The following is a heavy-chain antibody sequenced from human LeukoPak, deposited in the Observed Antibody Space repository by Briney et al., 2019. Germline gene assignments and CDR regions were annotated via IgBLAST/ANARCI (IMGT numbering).Heavy chain of an antibody. CDR3: ATPILTGYPAFDY. CDR2: INTNTGNP. V-gene: IGHV7-4-1*02. Sequence: RASVTVSFMASGYTFTSYAMNWVRQAPGQGLEWMGWINTNTGNPTYAQGFTGRFVFSLDTSVSTAYLQISSLKAEDTAVYYCATPILTGYPAFDYWGQGTLVTVSS. J-gene: IGHJ4*02. CDR1: GYTFTSYA. D-gene: IGHD3-9*01.